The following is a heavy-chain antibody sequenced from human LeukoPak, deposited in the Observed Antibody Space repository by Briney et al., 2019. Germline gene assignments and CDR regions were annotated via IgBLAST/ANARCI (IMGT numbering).Heavy chain of an antibody. CDR3: ARDSGAGYCSGGSCLHHAFDI. V-gene: IGHV1-46*01. CDR1: RYTFTDYY. CDR2: INPSGGST. Sequence: ASVKVSCKASRYTFTDYYIHWVRQAPGQGLEWMGIINPSGGSTSYAQKFQGRVTMTRDTSTSTVYMELSSLRSEDTAVYYCARDSGAGYCSGGSCLHHAFDIWGRGTMVTVSS. J-gene: IGHJ3*02. D-gene: IGHD2-15*01.